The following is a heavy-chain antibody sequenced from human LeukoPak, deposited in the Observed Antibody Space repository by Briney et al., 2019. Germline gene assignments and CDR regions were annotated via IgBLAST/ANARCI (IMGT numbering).Heavy chain of an antibody. CDR3: ARSGFSNTFPLDY. CDR1: GYTFTSYD. J-gene: IGHJ4*02. CDR2: MNPDSGNT. Sequence: ASVKVSCKASGYTFTSYDINWVRQATGQGLEWMGWMNPDSGNTGYAQKFQGRVTMTRDTSISTAYMELSSLRSEDTAVYYCARSGFSNTFPLDYWGREPWSPSPQ. D-gene: IGHD2/OR15-2a*01. V-gene: IGHV1-8*01.